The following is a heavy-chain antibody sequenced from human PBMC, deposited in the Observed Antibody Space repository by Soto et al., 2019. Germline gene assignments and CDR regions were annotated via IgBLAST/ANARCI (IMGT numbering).Heavy chain of an antibody. V-gene: IGHV4-31*03. CDR3: ARYPVVVVPAANYGLDV. CDR2: INYSVNT. CDR1: GVSVSSDIFY. J-gene: IGHJ6*02. Sequence: QVRLQESGSGLVNPSQTLSLTCSFSGVSVSSDIFYWSWIRLYPGKSLEWLGYINYSVNTYYPPSLEGRFTISIDTSKNHFSLKLRSVTPEDTAVYYCARYPVVVVPAANYGLDVWGQGTTVTVSS. D-gene: IGHD2-2*01.